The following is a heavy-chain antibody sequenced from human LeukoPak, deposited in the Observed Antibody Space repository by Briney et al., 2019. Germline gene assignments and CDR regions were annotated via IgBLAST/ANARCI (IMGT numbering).Heavy chain of an antibody. CDR3: ASPCTNGVCYTDY. D-gene: IGHD2-8*01. V-gene: IGHV4-39*01. CDR2: IYYSGST. Sequence: SETLSLTCTVSGGSISSSSYYWGWIRQPPGKGLEGIGSIYYSGSTYYNPSLKSRVTISVDTSKNQFSLKLRPVTAADTAVYYCASPCTNGVCYTDYWGQGTLVTVSS. CDR1: GGSISSSSYY. J-gene: IGHJ4*02.